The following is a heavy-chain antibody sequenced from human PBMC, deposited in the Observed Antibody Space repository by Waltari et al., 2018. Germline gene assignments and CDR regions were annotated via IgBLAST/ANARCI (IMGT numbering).Heavy chain of an antibody. Sequence: QVQLQQWGAGLLKPSETLSLTCAVYGGSFSGYYWSWIRQPPGKGLEWIGEINHSGSTNYNPSRKSRVTISVDTSKNQFSLKLSSVTAADTAVYYCARHGKYQLLYRFSPLNWFDPWGQGTLVTVSS. D-gene: IGHD2-2*02. CDR3: ARHGKYQLLYRFSPLNWFDP. CDR2: INHSGST. CDR1: GGSFSGYY. J-gene: IGHJ5*02. V-gene: IGHV4-34*01.